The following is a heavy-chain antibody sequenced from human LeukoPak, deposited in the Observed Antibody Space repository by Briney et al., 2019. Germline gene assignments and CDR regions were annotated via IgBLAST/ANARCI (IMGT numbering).Heavy chain of an antibody. Sequence: GGSLRPSCAASGFTFSSYAMSWVRQAPGKGLEWVSGTSGSGGSTYYADSVKGRFTISRDNSKDTLYLQMNSLRAEDTAMYYCAKGGVGSGKTFDSWGQGTLVTVSS. CDR2: TSGSGGST. D-gene: IGHD3-10*01. J-gene: IGHJ4*02. V-gene: IGHV3-23*01. CDR1: GFTFSSYA. CDR3: AKGGVGSGKTFDS.